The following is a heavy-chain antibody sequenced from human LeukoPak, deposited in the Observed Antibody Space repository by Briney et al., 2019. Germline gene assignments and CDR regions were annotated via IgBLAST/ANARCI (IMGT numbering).Heavy chain of an antibody. J-gene: IGHJ6*02. CDR1: GFTFSSYW. D-gene: IGHD6-19*01. V-gene: IGHV3-7*05. Sequence: GGSLRLSCAASGFTFSSYWMSWVRQAPGKGPEWVANIKQDGGEKYYVDSVKGRFTISRDKAKNSLYLQVNSLRAEDMAVYYCARSSKAESTRYSSGWYSGPPYYYGMDVWGQGTTVTVSS. CDR2: IKQDGGEK. CDR3: ARSSKAESTRYSSGWYSGPPYYYGMDV.